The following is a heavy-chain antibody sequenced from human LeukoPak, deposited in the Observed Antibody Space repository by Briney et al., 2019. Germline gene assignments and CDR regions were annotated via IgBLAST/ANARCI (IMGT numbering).Heavy chain of an antibody. D-gene: IGHD6-19*01. V-gene: IGHV1-2*02. CDR2: INANSGDT. CDR1: GYTFTGYY. J-gene: IGHJ4*02. CDR3: ARGGPSRGSGFYYFDY. Sequence: ASVKVPCKASGYTFTGYYKHWVRQAPGQGLEWMGWINANSGDTNYEQKFQGRVTMTRDTSVSTAYMEPSRLRSDDTAVYYCARGGPSRGSGFYYFDYWGKGTPVTVSS.